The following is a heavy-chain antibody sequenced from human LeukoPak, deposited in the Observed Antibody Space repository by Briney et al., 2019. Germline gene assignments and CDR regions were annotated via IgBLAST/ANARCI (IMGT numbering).Heavy chain of an antibody. J-gene: IGHJ5*02. CDR1: GFTFSSYA. Sequence: GGSLRLSCAASGFTFSSYAMNWVRQAPGKGLEWVSSISSSSSYIYYADSVKGRFTISRDNAKNSLYLQMNSLRAEDTAVYYCARAPEPDIVVVPAALPNWFDPWGQGTLVTVSS. CDR3: ARAPEPDIVVVPAALPNWFDP. CDR2: ISSSSSYI. D-gene: IGHD2-2*01. V-gene: IGHV3-21*01.